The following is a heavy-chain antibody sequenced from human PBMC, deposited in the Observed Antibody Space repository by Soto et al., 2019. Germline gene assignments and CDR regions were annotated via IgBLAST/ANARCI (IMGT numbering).Heavy chain of an antibody. J-gene: IGHJ4*02. CDR1: GGKFTSNT. V-gene: IGHV1-69*04. Sequence: QVQLVQSGAEVKKPGSSVKVSCKASGGKFTSNTFSWVRQAPGQGLEWMGRIIPILDVAHYAQKFQGRVTITADKSTNTTYMELSSLTSGDTAIYYCARERITPLFYCGQGTLVIVSS. D-gene: IGHD1-20*01. CDR2: IIPILDVA. CDR3: ARERITPLFY.